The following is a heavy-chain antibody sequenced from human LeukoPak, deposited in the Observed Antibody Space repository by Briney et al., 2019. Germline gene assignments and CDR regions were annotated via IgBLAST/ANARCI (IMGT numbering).Heavy chain of an antibody. CDR1: GFTFSSYS. Sequence: GGSLRLSCAASGFTFSSYSMNWVRQAPGKGLEWVSSISSSSSYIYYADSVKGRFTISRDNAKNSLYLQMNSLRAEDTAVYYCARATEDSSGYYDYYFDYWGQGTLVTVSS. V-gene: IGHV3-21*01. CDR2: ISSSSSYI. J-gene: IGHJ4*02. CDR3: ARATEDSSGYYDYYFDY. D-gene: IGHD3-22*01.